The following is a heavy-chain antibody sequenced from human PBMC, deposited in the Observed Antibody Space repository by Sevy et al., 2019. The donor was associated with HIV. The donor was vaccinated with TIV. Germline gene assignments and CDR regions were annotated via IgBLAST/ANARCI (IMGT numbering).Heavy chain of an antibody. V-gene: IGHV4-34*01. CDR3: ARSPPWGNTWLYYFDN. CDR1: GGSFSGYY. CDR2: INHSGST. Sequence: SETLSLTCAVYGGSFSGYYWSWIRQPPGKGLEWIGEINHSGSTNYNPSLKSRVTISVDTSKNQFSLKLSSVTAADTAVYYCARSPPWGNTWLYYFDNWGQGTLVTVSS. D-gene: IGHD6-13*01. J-gene: IGHJ4*02.